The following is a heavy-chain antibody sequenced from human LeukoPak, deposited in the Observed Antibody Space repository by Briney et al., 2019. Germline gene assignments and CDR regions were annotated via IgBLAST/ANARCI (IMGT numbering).Heavy chain of an antibody. Sequence: PSETLSLTCIVSGGSISNYYWSWIRQPPGKGLEWIGYIYYSGSTSYNPSLKSRVTILEDTSKNQFSLKLTSVTAADTAVYFCARGGYYGMDVWGQATTVTVSS. V-gene: IGHV4-59*08. CDR1: GGSISNYY. CDR2: IYYSGST. CDR3: ARGGYYGMDV. D-gene: IGHD3-16*01. J-gene: IGHJ6*02.